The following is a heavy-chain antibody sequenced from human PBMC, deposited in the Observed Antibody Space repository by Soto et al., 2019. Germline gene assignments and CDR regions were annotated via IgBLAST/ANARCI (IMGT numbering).Heavy chain of an antibody. D-gene: IGHD6-19*01. J-gene: IGHJ1*01. V-gene: IGHV1-3*01. CDR2: INAGNGNT. CDR1: GYTFTSYA. Sequence: ASVKVSCKASGYTFTSYAMHWVRQAPGQRLEWMGWINAGNGNTKYSQKFQGRVTITRDTSASTAYMELSSLRSEDTAVYYCAKDLRSIAVAGTEYFQHWGQGTLVTVSS. CDR3: AKDLRSIAVAGTEYFQH.